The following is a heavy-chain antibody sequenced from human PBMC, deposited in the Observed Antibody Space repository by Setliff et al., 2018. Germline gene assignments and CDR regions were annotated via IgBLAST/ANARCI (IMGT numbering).Heavy chain of an antibody. CDR2: IDWDDDK. D-gene: IGHD6-25*01. CDR1: GFSLSTSGMC. CDR3: ARTSGASTYVDY. V-gene: IGHV2-70*17. Sequence: SGPTLVNPTQTPTLTCTFSGFSLSTSGMCVSWIRQPPGKALEWLGRIDWDDDKFYCTSLKTRLTISKDTSKNQVVLTMTNMDAVDTATYYCARTSGASTYVDYWGQGTLVTVSS. J-gene: IGHJ4*02.